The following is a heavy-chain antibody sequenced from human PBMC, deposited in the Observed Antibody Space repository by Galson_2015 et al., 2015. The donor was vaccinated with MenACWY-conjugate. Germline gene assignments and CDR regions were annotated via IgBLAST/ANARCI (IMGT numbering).Heavy chain of an antibody. D-gene: IGHD1-26*01. CDR3: ARHPPGGRGLDV. Sequence: QSGAEVKKPGESLKISCKGSGYSFTNYWIGWVRQVPGRGLEWMGLIDPHNSNTRYSPSFQGQVTISADESISTAFLQWSSLKASDTAMYYCARHPPGGRGLDVWGRGTTVTVSS. J-gene: IGHJ6*02. CDR2: IDPHNSNT. V-gene: IGHV5-51*01. CDR1: GYSFTNYW.